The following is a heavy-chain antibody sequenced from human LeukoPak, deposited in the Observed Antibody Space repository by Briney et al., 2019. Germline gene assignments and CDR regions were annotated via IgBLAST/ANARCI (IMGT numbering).Heavy chain of an antibody. CDR2: ISYDGSNK. CDR3: ARDLGPYGDLTDY. V-gene: IGHV3-30-3*01. Sequence: GGSLRLSCAASGFTFSSYAMHWVRQAPGKGLEWVAVISYDGSNKYYADSVKGRFTISRDNSKNTLYLQMNSLRAEDTAVYYCARDLGPYGDLTDYWGQGTLVTVSS. J-gene: IGHJ4*02. D-gene: IGHD4-17*01. CDR1: GFTFSSYA.